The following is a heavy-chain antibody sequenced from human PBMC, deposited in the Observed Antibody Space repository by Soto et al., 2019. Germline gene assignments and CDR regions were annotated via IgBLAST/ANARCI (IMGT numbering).Heavy chain of an antibody. CDR3: AILLINDCSGGSCYSGEFSY. D-gene: IGHD2-15*01. CDR2: IYYSGST. V-gene: IGHV4-59*08. J-gene: IGHJ4*02. Sequence: SETLSLTCTVSGGSISSYYWSWIRQPPGKGLEWIGSIYYSGSTNYNSSLKSRVTISVDTSKNQFSLNLSSVTAAVTAVYYFAILLINDCSGGSCYSGEFSYWGQRALVTVSS. CDR1: GGSISSYY.